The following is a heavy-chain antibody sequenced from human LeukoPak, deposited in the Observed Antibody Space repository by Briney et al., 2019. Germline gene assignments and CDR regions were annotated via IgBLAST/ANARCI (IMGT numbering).Heavy chain of an antibody. Sequence: GGSLRLSCAASGFTFSSYSMNWVRQAPGKGLEWVSSISSSSSYIYYADSVKGRFTISRDNAKNSLYLQMNSLRAEDTAVYYCARDDPRTYSGSSHRHWGQGTLVTVSS. V-gene: IGHV3-21*04. D-gene: IGHD1-26*01. CDR2: ISSSSSYI. J-gene: IGHJ4*02. CDR3: ARDDPRTYSGSSHRH. CDR1: GFTFSSYS.